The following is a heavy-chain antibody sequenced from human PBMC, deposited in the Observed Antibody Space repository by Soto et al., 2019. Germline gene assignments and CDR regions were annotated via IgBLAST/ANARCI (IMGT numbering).Heavy chain of an antibody. CDR2: IKSKTDGGTT. J-gene: IGHJ6*02. CDR3: TTDPARRFLEWLSPYYGMDV. D-gene: IGHD3-3*01. CDR1: GFTFSNAW. V-gene: IGHV3-15*01. Sequence: XGSLRLSCAAAGFTFSNAWMSRVRQAPGKGLDWVGRIKSKTDGGTTDYAAPVKGRFTISRDDSKNTLYLQMNSLKTEDTAVYYCTTDPARRFLEWLSPYYGMDVWGQGTTVTVSS.